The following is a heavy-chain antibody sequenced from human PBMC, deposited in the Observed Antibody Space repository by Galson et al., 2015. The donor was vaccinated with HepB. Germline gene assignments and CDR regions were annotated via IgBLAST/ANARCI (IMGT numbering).Heavy chain of an antibody. J-gene: IGHJ4*02. CDR3: ARGEGVTMVQEPVWDY. D-gene: IGHD3-10*01. CDR1: GFTFSDYY. CDR2: ISSSGSTI. Sequence: SLRLSCAASGFTFSDYYMSWIRQAPGKGLEWVSYISSSGSTIYYADSVKGRFTISRDNAKNSLYLQMNSLRAEDTAVYYCARGEGVTMVQEPVWDYWGQGTLVTVSS. V-gene: IGHV3-11*01.